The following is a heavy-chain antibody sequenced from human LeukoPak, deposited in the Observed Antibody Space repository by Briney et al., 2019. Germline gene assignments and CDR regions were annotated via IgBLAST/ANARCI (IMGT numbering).Heavy chain of an antibody. J-gene: IGHJ4*02. CDR3: ARVSYDFWSGYPTESDY. V-gene: IGHV4-39*07. D-gene: IGHD3-3*01. CDR1: GGSISSSSYY. Sequence: SETLSLTCTVSGGSISSSSYYWGWIRQPPGKGLEWIGSIYYSGSTNYNPSLKSRVTISVDTSKNQFSLKLSSVTAADTAVYYCARVSYDFWSGYPTESDYWGQGTLVTVSS. CDR2: IYYSGST.